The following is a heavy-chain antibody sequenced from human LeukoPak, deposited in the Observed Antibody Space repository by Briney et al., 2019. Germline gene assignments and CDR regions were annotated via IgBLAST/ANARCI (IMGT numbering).Heavy chain of an antibody. J-gene: IGHJ3*02. V-gene: IGHV4-34*01. Sequence: SETLSLTCTVSGGSISSYYWSWIRQPPGKGLEWIGEINHSGSTNYNPSLKSRVTISVDTSKNQFSLKLSSVTAADTAVYYCARTSSWSDAFDIWGQGTMVTVSS. CDR3: ARTSSWSDAFDI. CDR1: GGSISSYY. CDR2: INHSGST. D-gene: IGHD6-13*01.